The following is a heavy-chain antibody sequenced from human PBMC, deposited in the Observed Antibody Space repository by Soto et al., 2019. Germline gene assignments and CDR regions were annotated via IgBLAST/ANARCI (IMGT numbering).Heavy chain of an antibody. CDR3: ARQGSY. CDR2: IYFNGNT. CDR1: GVSIIDNRDY. J-gene: IGHJ4*01. Sequence: SETLSLTCNVPGVSIIDNRDYWGWIRQPPGKGLEWMGTIYFNGNTFYNPSRKSRLTVSVDTSKNQISLRLTSVTAADTAVYYCARQGSYWGHGTLVTVSS. V-gene: IGHV4-39*01.